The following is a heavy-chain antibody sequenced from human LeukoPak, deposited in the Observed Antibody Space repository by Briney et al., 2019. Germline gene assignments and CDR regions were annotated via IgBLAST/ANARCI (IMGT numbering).Heavy chain of an antibody. CDR2: INHSGST. D-gene: IGHD2-15*01. CDR3: ASHYCSGGSCYWNLRAEYFQH. J-gene: IGHJ1*01. Sequence: SETLSLTCAVYGGSFSGYYWSWIRQPPGKGLEWIGEINHSGSTNYNPSLKSRVTISVDASKNQFSLKLSSVTAADTAVYYCASHYCSGGSCYWNLRAEYFQHWGQGTLVTVSS. V-gene: IGHV4-34*01. CDR1: GGSFSGYY.